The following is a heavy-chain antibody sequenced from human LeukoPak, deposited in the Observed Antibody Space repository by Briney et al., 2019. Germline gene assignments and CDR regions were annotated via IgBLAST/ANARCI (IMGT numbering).Heavy chain of an antibody. CDR2: INPSGGGT. D-gene: IGHD6-19*01. V-gene: IGHV1-46*01. CDR3: ARQGAYSSAIGMGY. J-gene: IGHJ4*02. CDR1: GYTFTSNY. Sequence: ASVKVSCKASGYTFTSNYIHWVRQAPGQGLEWVGMINPSGGGTSYAQKFQGRVTMTRDTSTRTVYMEVSSLKPEDTAVYYCARQGAYSSAIGMGYWGQGTLVTVSS.